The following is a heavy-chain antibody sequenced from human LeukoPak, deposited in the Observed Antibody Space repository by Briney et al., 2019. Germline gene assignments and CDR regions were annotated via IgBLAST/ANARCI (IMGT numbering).Heavy chain of an antibody. CDR1: GYSISSGYY. D-gene: IGHD3-3*01. CDR2: IYHSGST. J-gene: IGHJ4*02. CDR3: ATLPESTIFGPLLVY. V-gene: IGHV4-38-2*01. Sequence: PSETLSLTCAVSGYSISSGYYWGWIRQPPGKGLEWIGSIYHSGSTYYNPSLKSRVTVSVDTSKNQFSLRLSSVTAADTAVYYCATLPESTIFGPLLVYWGQGTLVTVSS.